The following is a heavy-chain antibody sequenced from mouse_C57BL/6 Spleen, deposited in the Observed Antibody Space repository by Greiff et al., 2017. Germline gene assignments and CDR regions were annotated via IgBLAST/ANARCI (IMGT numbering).Heavy chain of an antibody. CDR3: ARDWDEGYYFDY. D-gene: IGHD4-1*01. CDR2: IDPEDGET. Sequence: EVQLQESGAELVKPGASVKLSCTASGFNIKDYYMHWVKQRTEQGLEWIGRIDPEDGETKYAPQFQGKATITADTSSNTAYLQLSSLTAEDTAVYYCARDWDEGYYFDYWGQGTTLTVSS. CDR1: GFNIKDYY. J-gene: IGHJ2*01. V-gene: IGHV14-2*01.